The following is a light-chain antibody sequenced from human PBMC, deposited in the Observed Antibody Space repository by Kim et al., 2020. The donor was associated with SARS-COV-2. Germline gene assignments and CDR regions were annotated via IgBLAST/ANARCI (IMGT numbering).Light chain of an antibody. CDR3: AAWDDSLSARL. J-gene: IGLJ2*01. CDR2: ANT. CDR1: DSNIAKTF. Sequence: GQSVTISGSGGDSNIAKTFVYWYQQRPGTAPKLLIYANTQRPSGVPDRFSGSKSGTSASLAISGLRPEDEADYYCAAWDDSLSARLFGGGTQLTVL. V-gene: IGLV1-47*02.